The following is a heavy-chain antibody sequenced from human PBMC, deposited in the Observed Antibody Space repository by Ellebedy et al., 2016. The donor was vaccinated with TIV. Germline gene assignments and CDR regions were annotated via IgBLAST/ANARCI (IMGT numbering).Heavy chain of an antibody. D-gene: IGHD2-15*01. V-gene: IGHV3-30-3*01. CDR2: ISYHGSNT. J-gene: IGHJ4*02. Sequence: GGSLRLSCAASGFSFSTSSMHWVRQAPGEGLEWVAVISYHGSNTYYADSVKGRFTISRDNSKNTLYLQMNSLRVEDEAVYYCAREGYRSGSIGDLDYWGQGTLVTVSS. CDR3: AREGYRSGSIGDLDY. CDR1: GFSFSTSS.